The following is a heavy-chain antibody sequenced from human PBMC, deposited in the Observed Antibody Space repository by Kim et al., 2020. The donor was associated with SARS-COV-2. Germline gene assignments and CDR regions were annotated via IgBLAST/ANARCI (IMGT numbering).Heavy chain of an antibody. CDR2: IEISDSYT. D-gene: IGHD5-12*01. CDR3: ARHWTAMIRGKDFGMDV. J-gene: IGHJ6*02. V-gene: IGHV5-10-1*01. Sequence: GESLKISCKGSGYTFSGYFITWVRQMPGKGLEWMGRIEISDSYTIYSPSFQGHVTISDDKSLSTVYLHWSSLKASDTANYYCARHWTAMIRGKDFGMDVWGQGTPVTVSS. CDR1: GYTFSGYF.